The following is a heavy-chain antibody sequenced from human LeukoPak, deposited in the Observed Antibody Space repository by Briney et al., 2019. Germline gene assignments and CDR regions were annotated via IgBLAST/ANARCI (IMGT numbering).Heavy chain of an antibody. V-gene: IGHV1-8*02. Sequence: ASVKVSCKASGYTFTNYGISWVRQATGQGLEWMGWMNPNSGNTGYAQKFQGRVTMTRNTSISTAYMELSSLRSEDTAVYYCARGVMSSSSSNYYYGMDVWGQGTTVTVSS. CDR3: ARGVMSSSSSNYYYGMDV. CDR1: GYTFTNYG. CDR2: MNPNSGNT. D-gene: IGHD6-6*01. J-gene: IGHJ6*02.